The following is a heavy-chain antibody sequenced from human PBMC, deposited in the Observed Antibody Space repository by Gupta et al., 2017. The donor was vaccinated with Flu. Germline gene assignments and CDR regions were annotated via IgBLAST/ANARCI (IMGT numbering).Heavy chain of an antibody. D-gene: IGHD5-24*01. CDR3: TRVYGYNGNDF. CDR2: VYYSGIT. V-gene: IGHV4-59*13. J-gene: IGHJ4*02. Sequence: QVQLQESGPRLVKPSETLSLNCTVSGDSLGSYYWSWIRQPPGKGLEWIGYVYYSGITKYNPSLKSRVTISVDTSKNQFSLKLRSVTVADTAFYYCTRVYGYNGNDFWGQGTLVTVSS. CDR1: GDSLGSYY.